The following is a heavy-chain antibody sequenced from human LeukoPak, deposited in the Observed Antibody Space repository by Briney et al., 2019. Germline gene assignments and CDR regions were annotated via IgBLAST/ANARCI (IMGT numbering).Heavy chain of an antibody. J-gene: IGHJ6*02. D-gene: IGHD3-3*02. CDR3: AKAPAPYYHYYGMDV. V-gene: IGHV3-23*01. CDR2: ISDNGVTR. Sequence: GGSLRLSCAASGFTFSSYVMNWVRQAPGKGLEWVSSISDNGVTRYYADSVKGRFTISRDNSDNTVYLQMNSLRAEDTAIYYCAKAPAPYYHYYGMDVWGQGTAVTVSS. CDR1: GFTFSSYV.